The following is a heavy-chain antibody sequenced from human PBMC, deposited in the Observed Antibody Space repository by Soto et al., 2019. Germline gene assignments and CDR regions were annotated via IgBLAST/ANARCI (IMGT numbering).Heavy chain of an antibody. D-gene: IGHD1-26*01. J-gene: IGHJ6*02. V-gene: IGHV3-30*03. CDR3: ARTRSAWSDFHYYSLDV. CDR2: ISYDSTKT. Sequence: GGSLRLSCAASGFTFNSYGMHWVRQGPGNGLEWVAFISYDSTKTYYADSVKGRLTISRDNSNSALYVQMNSLTGEDTAVYYCARTRSAWSDFHYYSLDVWGQGTTVTGSS. CDR1: GFTFNSYG.